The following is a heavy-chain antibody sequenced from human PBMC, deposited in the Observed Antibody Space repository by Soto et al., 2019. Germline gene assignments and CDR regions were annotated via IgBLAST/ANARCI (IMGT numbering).Heavy chain of an antibody. CDR2: IYYNGNT. CDR1: GGSISGYY. CDR3: AKVGFLEWFAYYYMDV. J-gene: IGHJ6*03. Sequence: QVQLQESGPGLVKPSETLSLTCTVSGGSISGYYWSWIRQPPGKGLEWIGYIYYNGNTNYNPALRSRVTISIDTSKNQFSLKLNSVNAADTAVDYCAKVGFLEWFAYYYMDVWGKGTTVAVSS. D-gene: IGHD3-3*02. V-gene: IGHV4-59*01.